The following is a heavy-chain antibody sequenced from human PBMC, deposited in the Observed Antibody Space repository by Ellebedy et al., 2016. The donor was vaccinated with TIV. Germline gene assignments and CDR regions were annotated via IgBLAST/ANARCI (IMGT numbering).Heavy chain of an antibody. CDR1: GDSVNSNTFH. D-gene: IGHD3/OR15-3a*01. CDR2: VYHTGHT. CDR3: ARQNTVFGLVIPYYFDS. Sequence: SETLSLXXSVSGDSVNSNTFHWGWIRQPPGKGLEWLGNVYHTGHTWYNPSLKSRVTISVDTSKNSFSLRLTSVTAAGTAVYYCARQNTVFGLVIPYYFDSWGQGTLVTVSS. V-gene: IGHV4-39*01. J-gene: IGHJ4*02.